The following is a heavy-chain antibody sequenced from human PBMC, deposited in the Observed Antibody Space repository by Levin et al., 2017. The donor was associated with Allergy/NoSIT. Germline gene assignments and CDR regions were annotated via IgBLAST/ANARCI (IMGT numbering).Heavy chain of an antibody. CDR2: IWYDGRNK. Sequence: GGSLRLSCAASGFTFSSSGMHWVRQAPGKGLEWVAVIWYDGRNKYYADSVKGRFTISRDNSKSTLYLQMNSLRAEDTAVYYCARDNELVWFGEQSSLNAFDIWGQGTMVTVSS. D-gene: IGHD3-10*01. CDR1: GFTFSSSG. V-gene: IGHV3-33*01. CDR3: ARDNELVWFGEQSSLNAFDI. J-gene: IGHJ3*02.